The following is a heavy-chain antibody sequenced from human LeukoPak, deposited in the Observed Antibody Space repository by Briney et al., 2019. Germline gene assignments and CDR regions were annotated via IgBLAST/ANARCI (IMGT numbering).Heavy chain of an antibody. CDR2: ISSDGTYI. CDR3: ARAPRGYDFWSGYYPDY. V-gene: IGHV3-21*01. J-gene: IGHJ4*02. Sequence: GGSLRLSCAVSGFTFNYYGMNWVRQAPGKGLEWVSSISSDGTYIYYADSVKGRLTISRDTAKKSLYLHMNSLRVEDTAVYYCARAPRGYDFWSGYYPDYWGQGTLVTVSS. D-gene: IGHD3-3*01. CDR1: GFTFNYYG.